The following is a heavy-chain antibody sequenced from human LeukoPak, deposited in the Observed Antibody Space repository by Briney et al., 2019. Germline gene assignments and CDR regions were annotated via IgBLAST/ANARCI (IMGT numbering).Heavy chain of an antibody. D-gene: IGHD3-16*01. V-gene: IGHV1-8*03. CDR1: GYTFTSYD. Sequence: ASVKVSCKASGYTFTSYDMNWVRQATGQGVEWMGWINPNSGNTGYAQKFQGRITITRDTSISTAYMELSGLRSEDTAVYYCARGGPAARLITFGGVTDYWGQGTLVTVSS. CDR2: INPNSGNT. CDR3: ARGGPAARLITFGGVTDY. J-gene: IGHJ4*02.